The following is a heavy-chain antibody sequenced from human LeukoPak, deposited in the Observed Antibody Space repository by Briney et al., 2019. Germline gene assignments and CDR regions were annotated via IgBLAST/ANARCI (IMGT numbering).Heavy chain of an antibody. Sequence: GGSLRLSCAASGFTFSSYWMSWVRQAPGKGLEWVANIKQDGSEKYYVDSVKGRFTISRDNAKNSLYLQMNSLRAEDTAVFFCGRAFSGPRFFFDIWGQGTMVTVSS. CDR1: GFTFSSYW. CDR2: IKQDGSEK. J-gene: IGHJ3*02. V-gene: IGHV3-7*04. CDR3: GRAFSGPRFFFDI. D-gene: IGHD2-15*01.